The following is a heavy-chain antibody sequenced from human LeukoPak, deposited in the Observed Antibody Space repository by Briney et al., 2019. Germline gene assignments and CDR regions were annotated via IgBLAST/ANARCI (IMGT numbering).Heavy chain of an antibody. CDR1: GGSISSSSYY. J-gene: IGHJ4*02. CDR3: ATRFWSGYYPLFDY. V-gene: IGHV4-39*01. D-gene: IGHD3-3*01. Sequence: PSETLSLTCTVSGGSISSSSYYWGWIRQPPGKGLEWIGSIYYSGSTYYNPSLKSRVSISVDTSKNQFSLKLSSVTAADTAVYYCATRFWSGYYPLFDYWGQGTLVTVSS. CDR2: IYYSGST.